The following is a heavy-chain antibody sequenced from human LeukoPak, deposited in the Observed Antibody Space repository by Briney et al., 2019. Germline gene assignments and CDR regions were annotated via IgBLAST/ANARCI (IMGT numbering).Heavy chain of an antibody. J-gene: IGHJ6*02. V-gene: IGHV3-23*01. CDR2: ISGSGGST. D-gene: IGHD3-22*01. CDR1: GFSVSSNY. CDR3: AKGDYYDSSGSSYNYYYGMDV. Sequence: HPGGSLRLSCAASGFSVSSNYLSWVRQAPGKGLEWVSAISGSGGSTYYADSVKGRFTISRDNSKNTLYPQMNSLRAEDTAVYYCAKGDYYDSSGSSYNYYYGMDVWGQGTTVTVSS.